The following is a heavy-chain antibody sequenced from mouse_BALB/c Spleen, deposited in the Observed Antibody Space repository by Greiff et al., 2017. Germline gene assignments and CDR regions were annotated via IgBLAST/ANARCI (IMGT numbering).Heavy chain of an antibody. V-gene: IGHV2-9*02. CDR3: ARGGSTMITTAYFDY. D-gene: IGHD2-4*01. CDR2: IWAGGST. CDR1: GFSLTSYG. Sequence: QGQLKESGPGLVAPSQSLSITCTVSGFSLTSYGVHWVRQPPGKGLEWLGVIWAGGSTNYNSALMSRLSISKDNSKSQVFLKMNSLQTDDTAMYYCARGGSTMITTAYFDYWGQGTTLTVSS. J-gene: IGHJ2*01.